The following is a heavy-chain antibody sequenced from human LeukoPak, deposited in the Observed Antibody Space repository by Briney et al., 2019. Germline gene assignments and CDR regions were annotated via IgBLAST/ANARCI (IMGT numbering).Heavy chain of an antibody. Sequence: GGSLRLSCAASGFIFSRYGMSWVRQAPGKGLEWVSAISGSGGTTYYADSVKGRFTISRDNSKNTLYLQINSLRAEDTAVHYCAKDHLPGIVVADRDYWGLGTLVTVSS. D-gene: IGHD6-19*01. V-gene: IGHV3-23*01. CDR3: AKDHLPGIVVADRDY. J-gene: IGHJ4*02. CDR2: ISGSGGTT. CDR1: GFIFSRYG.